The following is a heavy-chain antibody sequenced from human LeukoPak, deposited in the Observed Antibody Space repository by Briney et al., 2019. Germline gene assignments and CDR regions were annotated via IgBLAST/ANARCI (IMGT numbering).Heavy chain of an antibody. J-gene: IGHJ3*02. V-gene: IGHV4-4*02. CDR2: IYHSGST. D-gene: IGHD3-10*01. Sequence: SGTLSLTCAVSGGSISSSNWWSWVRQPPGKGLEWIGEIYHSGSTNYNPSLKSRVTISVDKSKNQFSLKLSSVTAADTAVYYCARDPALRGGVRGVIIGGAFDIWGQGTMVTVSS. CDR1: GGSISSSNW. CDR3: ARDPALRGGVRGVIIGGAFDI.